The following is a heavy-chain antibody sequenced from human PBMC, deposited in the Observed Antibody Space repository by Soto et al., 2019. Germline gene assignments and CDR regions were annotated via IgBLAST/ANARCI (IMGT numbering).Heavy chain of an antibody. J-gene: IGHJ6*02. CDR3: ASSYSNYAPIDYCYYGMDV. V-gene: IGHV1-3*01. CDR2: INAGNGNT. D-gene: IGHD4-4*01. Sequence: QVQLVQSGAEVKKPGASVKVSCKASGYTFTSYAMHWVRQAPGQRREWMGWINAGNGNTKYSQKFRGRVTITRDTSARTGYMELSSLRSEDTAVYYWASSYSNYAPIDYCYYGMDVWGQGTTVTVSS. CDR1: GYTFTSYA.